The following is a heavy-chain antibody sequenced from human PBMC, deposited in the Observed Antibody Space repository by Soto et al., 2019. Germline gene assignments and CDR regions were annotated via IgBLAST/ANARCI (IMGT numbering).Heavy chain of an antibody. CDR1: GGSISSSSYY. CDR2: IYYSGST. D-gene: IGHD4-17*01. V-gene: IGHV4-39*01. J-gene: IGHJ5*02. Sequence: QLQLQESGPGLVKPSETLSLTCTVSGGSISSSSYYWGWIRQPPGKGLEWIGSIYYSGSTYYNPTLKSRITISVDTSKNQFSLKLSSVTAADTAVYYCARHDDGDYTPSGPWGQGTLVTVSS. CDR3: ARHDDGDYTPSGP.